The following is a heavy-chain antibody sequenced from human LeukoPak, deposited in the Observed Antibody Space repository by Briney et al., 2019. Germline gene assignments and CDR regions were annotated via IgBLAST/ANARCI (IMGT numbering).Heavy chain of an antibody. V-gene: IGHV3-48*01. CDR2: ISSSGSTI. J-gene: IGHJ4*02. Sequence: PGGSLRLSCAASGFTFSSYSMNWVRQAPGKGLEWVSYISSSGSTIYYADSVKGRFTISRDNAKNSLYLQMNSLRAEDTAVYYCAGDLHSYGYWGQGTPVTVSS. CDR1: GFTFSSYS. CDR3: AGDLHSYGY. D-gene: IGHD5-18*01.